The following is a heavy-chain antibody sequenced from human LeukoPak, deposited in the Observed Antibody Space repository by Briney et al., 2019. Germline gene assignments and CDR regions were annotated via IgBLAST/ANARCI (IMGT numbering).Heavy chain of an antibody. Sequence: SETLSLTCAVYGGSFSGYYWSWIRQPPGKGLEWIGEINHSGSTNYNPSLKSRVTISVDTSKNQFSLKLSSVTAADTAVYYCARGATMITFGGVIAWGQGTLVTVSS. CDR3: ARGATMITFGGVIA. CDR2: INHSGST. CDR1: GGSFSGYY. D-gene: IGHD3-16*02. J-gene: IGHJ5*02. V-gene: IGHV4-34*01.